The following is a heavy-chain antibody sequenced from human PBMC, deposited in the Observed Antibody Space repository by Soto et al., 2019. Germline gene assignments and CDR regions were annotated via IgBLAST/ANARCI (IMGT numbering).Heavy chain of an antibody. CDR3: ARGSITIFGVVIQSLDY. J-gene: IGHJ4*02. CDR2: INAGNGNT. D-gene: IGHD3-3*01. CDR1: GYTFTSYA. Sequence: QVQLVQSGAEVKKPGASVKVSCKASGYTFTSYAMHWVRQAPGQRLEWMGWINAGNGNTKYSQKFQGRVTITRDTSASTAYMELSSLRSEDTAVYYCARGSITIFGVVIQSLDYWGQGTLVTVSS. V-gene: IGHV1-3*01.